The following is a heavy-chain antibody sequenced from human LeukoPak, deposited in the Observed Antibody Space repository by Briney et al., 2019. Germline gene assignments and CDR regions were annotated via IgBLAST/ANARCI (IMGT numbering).Heavy chain of an antibody. Sequence: GASVKVSCKASGGTFSSYAISWVRQAPEQGLEWMGGIIPIFGTANYAQKLQGRVTMTTDTSTSTAYMELRSLRSDDTAVYYCARGRDYGDYGRRWFDPWGQGTLVTVSS. CDR3: ARGRDYGDYGRRWFDP. J-gene: IGHJ5*02. CDR1: GGTFSSYA. CDR2: IIPIFGTA. V-gene: IGHV1-69*05. D-gene: IGHD4-17*01.